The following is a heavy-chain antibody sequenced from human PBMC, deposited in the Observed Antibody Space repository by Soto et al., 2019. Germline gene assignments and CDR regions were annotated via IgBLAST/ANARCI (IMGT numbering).Heavy chain of an antibody. CDR3: ARAPRGDGRGEFDY. V-gene: IGHV4-59*01. CDR1: GGSITTNY. J-gene: IGHJ4*02. CDR2: IYYRGST. Sequence: SGTLSLTCTVSGGSITTNYWSWIRQPPGKGLEWIGYIYYRGSTNYNPSLKSRVTISVDTSKNQFSLKLGSVTAADTAVYYCARAPRGDGRGEFDYWGQGTLVTVSS.